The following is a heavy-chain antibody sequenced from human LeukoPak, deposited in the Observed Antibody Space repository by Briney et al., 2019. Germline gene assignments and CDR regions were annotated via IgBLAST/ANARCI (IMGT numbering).Heavy chain of an antibody. D-gene: IGHD3-3*01. Sequence: GASVKVSCKASGGTFSSYAISWVRQAPGQGLEWMGGIIPIFGTANYAQKFQGRVTITTDESTSTAYMELSSLRSEDTAVYYCVRAVDFWSGYSFDYWGQGTLVTVSS. CDR3: VRAVDFWSGYSFDY. J-gene: IGHJ4*02. CDR1: GGTFSSYA. V-gene: IGHV1-69*05. CDR2: IIPIFGTA.